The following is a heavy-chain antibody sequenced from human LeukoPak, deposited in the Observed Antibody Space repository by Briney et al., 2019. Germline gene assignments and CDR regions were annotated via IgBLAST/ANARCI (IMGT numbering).Heavy chain of an antibody. CDR1: GVTHTGYSISINGYS. CDR3: ARGGAINNYGSDC. Sequence: GGSLRLSCSVSGVTHTGYSISINGYSMTWIRQAPGKGLEWVTALSGSAVGTYRAESVKGRFIVSRDESTNTLYLQMNSLRVEDTAVYYCARGGAINNYGSDCWGQGTLVTVSS. V-gene: IGHV3-23*01. CDR2: LSGSAVGT. D-gene: IGHD3-10*01. J-gene: IGHJ4*02.